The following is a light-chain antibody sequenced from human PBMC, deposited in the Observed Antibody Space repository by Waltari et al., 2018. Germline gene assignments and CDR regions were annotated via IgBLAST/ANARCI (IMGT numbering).Light chain of an antibody. CDR1: RSVRSN. Sequence: EIMLTQSPGALSVSPGERATLSCRASRSVRSNLVWFQKKPGQAPRLLIYGASTRATDIPARFSGSGSETEFTLTISSMQSEDFAVYYCQQYHTWPRTFGQGTKLDIK. V-gene: IGKV3-15*01. J-gene: IGKJ2*01. CDR3: QQYHTWPRT. CDR2: GAS.